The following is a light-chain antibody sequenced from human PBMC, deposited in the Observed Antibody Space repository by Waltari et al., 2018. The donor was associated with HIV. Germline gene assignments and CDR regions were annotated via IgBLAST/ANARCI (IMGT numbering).Light chain of an antibody. V-gene: IGKV4-1*01. CDR3: QPYHTTPQP. CDR2: WAF. CDR1: QSGLASSNGEYE. J-gene: IGKJ1*01. Sequence: IVMSPDPDSLAVTLGRRAAINCQSSQSGLASSNGEYELAGYQQQPGLPPKLLIYWAFGRQGGVPDRFSGSGSGTEFTLTISRLQPEDVAVYYCQPYHTTPQPFGQGTKVEL.